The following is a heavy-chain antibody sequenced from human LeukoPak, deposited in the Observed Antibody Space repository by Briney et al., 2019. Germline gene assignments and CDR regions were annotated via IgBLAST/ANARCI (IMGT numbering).Heavy chain of an antibody. J-gene: IGHJ4*02. V-gene: IGHV4-4*02. Sequence: SETLSLTCAVSGGSISSSNWWSWVRQPPGKGLEWIGEIYHSGSTNYNPSLKSRVTISVDKSKNQFSLKLSSVTAADTAAYYCARSPSRYDILTGYYTRHFDYWGQGTLVTVSS. CDR2: IYHSGST. D-gene: IGHD3-9*01. CDR3: ARSPSRYDILTGYYTRHFDY. CDR1: GGSISSSNW.